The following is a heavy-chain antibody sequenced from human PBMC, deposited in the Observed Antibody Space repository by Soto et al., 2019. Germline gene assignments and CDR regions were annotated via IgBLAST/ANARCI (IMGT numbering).Heavy chain of an antibody. CDR2: INPGGVST. J-gene: IGHJ2*01. D-gene: IGHD4-17*01. V-gene: IGHV1-46*01. Sequence: QVQLVQPGAEVKKPGASVEVSCKASGYTFTTYYIHWVRHAPGQGLEWMGVINPGGVSTKYAQKFQDRVTMTSVTSTSTVYMDLSSLRSEDTAVYFCARGGNGDNVGYWYFDLWGRGTQVTVSP. CDR1: GYTFTTYY. CDR3: ARGGNGDNVGYWYFDL.